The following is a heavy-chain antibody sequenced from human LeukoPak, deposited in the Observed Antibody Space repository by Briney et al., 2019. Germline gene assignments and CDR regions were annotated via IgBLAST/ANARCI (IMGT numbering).Heavy chain of an antibody. J-gene: IGHJ4*02. V-gene: IGHV3-30*02. CDR2: IRYDGSNK. Sequence: GGSLRLSCAASRFTFSSYGMHWVRQAPGKGLEWVAFIRYDGSNKYYADSVKGRFTISRDNSKNTLYLQMNSLRAEDTAVYYCARDAHDGGTVTTFDYWGQGTLVTVSS. D-gene: IGHD4-17*01. CDR3: ARDAHDGGTVTTFDY. CDR1: RFTFSSYG.